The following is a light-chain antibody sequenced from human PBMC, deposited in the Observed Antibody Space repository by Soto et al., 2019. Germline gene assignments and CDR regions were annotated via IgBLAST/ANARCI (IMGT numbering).Light chain of an antibody. CDR2: EVT. Sequence: QSALTQPASVSGSPGQSITISCTGTSSDVGGYHYVSWYQQHPGKAPKLMIYEVTNRPSGVSNRFSGSKSGNTASLTISGLQAEDEADYYCSSYTSSSTLMVFGGGTKVTVL. V-gene: IGLV2-14*01. J-gene: IGLJ2*01. CDR1: SSDVGGYHY. CDR3: SSYTSSSTLMV.